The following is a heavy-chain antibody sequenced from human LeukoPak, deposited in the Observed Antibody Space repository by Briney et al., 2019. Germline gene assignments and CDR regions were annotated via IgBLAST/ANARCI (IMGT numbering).Heavy chain of an antibody. V-gene: IGHV4-38-2*02. CDR1: GYSISSGYY. CDR3: ARDRRAVAGPAFDY. CDR2: MYRSGTT. Sequence: SETLSLTCTVSGYSISSGYYWGWIRQPPGKGLEWIGSMYRSGTTYYNPSLKSRVTISIDMSKNQFSLKLSSVTAADTAVYFCARDRRAVAGPAFDYWGQGNLVIVSS. J-gene: IGHJ4*02. D-gene: IGHD6-19*01.